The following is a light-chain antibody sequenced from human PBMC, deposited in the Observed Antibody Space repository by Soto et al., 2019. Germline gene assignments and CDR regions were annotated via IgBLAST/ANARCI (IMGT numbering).Light chain of an antibody. CDR1: QGVSRY. Sequence: IRLIQSPSSLSASVGDSVTITCRASQGVSRYLSGYQQKPGRAPILLISAASTLQSGVPARVSGSGSGTDFTLSITSLQPEDFATYYCRQLNTYPFPFGGGTKVEIK. J-gene: IGKJ4*01. V-gene: IGKV1-9*01. CDR2: AAS. CDR3: RQLNTYPFP.